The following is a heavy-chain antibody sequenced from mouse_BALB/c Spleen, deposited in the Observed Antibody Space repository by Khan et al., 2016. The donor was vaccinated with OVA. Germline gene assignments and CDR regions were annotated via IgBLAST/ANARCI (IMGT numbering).Heavy chain of an antibody. Sequence: QVQLQQSGAELARPGASVKMSCKTSGYTFSSYTIHWIKLRPGQGLEWIGYINPNNGYTNYNQKFKDKATLTADKSSTTVYLQLSSLTSDDSAMYNGVRAGAYYRNDGWFAYWGQGTLVTVSA. CDR3: VRAGAYYRNDGWFAY. J-gene: IGHJ3*01. D-gene: IGHD2-14*01. CDR1: GYTFSSYT. CDR2: INPNNGYT. V-gene: IGHV1-4*01.